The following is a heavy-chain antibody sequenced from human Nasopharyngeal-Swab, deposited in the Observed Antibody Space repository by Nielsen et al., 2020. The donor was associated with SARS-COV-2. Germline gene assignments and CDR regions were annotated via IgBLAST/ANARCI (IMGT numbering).Heavy chain of an antibody. CDR3: ATRGSHHGTSGYYNTWFDP. Sequence: WIRQPPGKGLEWIGYIYQSGSTDYNPSLKSRVTISIDRSKNQFSLKLISVTAADTAVYFCATRGSHHGTSGYYNTWFDPWGQGTLVTVSS. CDR2: IYQSGST. J-gene: IGHJ5*02. V-gene: IGHV4-30-2*01. D-gene: IGHD3-22*01.